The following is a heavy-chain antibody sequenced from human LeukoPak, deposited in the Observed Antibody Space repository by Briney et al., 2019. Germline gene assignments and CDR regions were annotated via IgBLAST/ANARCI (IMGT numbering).Heavy chain of an antibody. J-gene: IGHJ5*02. Sequence: GGSLRLSCAVSEFIVSINYMSWVRQAPGEGLEWVSLIYSRGDTQYPDSVKGRFTISRDNSKNTLYLQMNSLRAEDTAVYYCAKDYSKTSYYGSGTYYRPNWFDPWGQGTLVTVSS. D-gene: IGHD3-10*01. CDR1: EFIVSINY. CDR3: AKDYSKTSYYGSGTYYRPNWFDP. V-gene: IGHV3-66*03. CDR2: IYSRGDT.